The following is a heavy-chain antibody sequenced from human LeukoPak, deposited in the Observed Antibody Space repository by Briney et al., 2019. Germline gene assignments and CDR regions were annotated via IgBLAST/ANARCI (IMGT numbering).Heavy chain of an antibody. V-gene: IGHV3-30*02. J-gene: IGHJ3*01. CDR1: GFTFSSYG. CDR3: AKDSGVGMATTFSILDL. Sequence: GGSLRLSCAASGFTFSSYGMHWVRQAPGKGLEWVAFIRSDGSNKYYADSVKGRFSISRDNSKNTLYLQMNSLRPEDTAVYYCAKDSGVGMATTFSILDLWGQGTMVTVSS. D-gene: IGHD5-24*01. CDR2: IRSDGSNK.